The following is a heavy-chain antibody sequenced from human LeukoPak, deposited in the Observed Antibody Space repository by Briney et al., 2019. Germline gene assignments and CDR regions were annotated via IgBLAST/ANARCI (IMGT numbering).Heavy chain of an antibody. CDR3: ARVWLSYYFDY. CDR2: ISSSSSTI. CDR1: GFTFSSYS. Sequence: GGSLRHSCAASGFTFSSYSMNWVRQAPGKGLEWVSYISSSSSTIYYADSVKGRFTISRDNAKNSLYLQMNSLRAEDTAVYYCARVWLSYYFDYWGQGTLVTVSS. D-gene: IGHD5-24*01. J-gene: IGHJ4*02. V-gene: IGHV3-48*01.